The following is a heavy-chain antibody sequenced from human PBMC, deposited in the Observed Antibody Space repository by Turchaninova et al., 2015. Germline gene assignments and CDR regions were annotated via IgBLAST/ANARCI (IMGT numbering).Heavy chain of an antibody. CDR1: GFPFRKAW. Sequence: EVQLVESGGGLVKPGGSLRLCCAASGFPFRKAWMSWVRQAPGKGLEGVCRIKSKTDGGTTDYAAPVKGRFTISRDDSKNTLYLQMNSLKTEDTAVYYCTTDTTMIVVAHGGDYWGQGTLVTVSS. D-gene: IGHD3-22*01. V-gene: IGHV3-15*01. J-gene: IGHJ4*02. CDR2: IKSKTDGGTT. CDR3: TTDTTMIVVAHGGDY.